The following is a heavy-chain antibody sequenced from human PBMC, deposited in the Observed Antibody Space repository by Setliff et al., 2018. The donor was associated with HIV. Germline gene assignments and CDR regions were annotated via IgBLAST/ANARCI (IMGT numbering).Heavy chain of an antibody. Sequence: SETLSLTCTVSGGSISSGNYYWGWIRQPPEKGLEWIGSIYNSGYTHYNPSLKSRVTISVDTSKNQFSLRLSSVTAADTAMYYCVRDDYGYNGKGFDYWGPGTLVTVLL. V-gene: IGHV4-39*02. CDR3: VRDDYGYNGKGFDY. J-gene: IGHJ4*02. CDR1: GGSISSGNYY. D-gene: IGHD4-17*01. CDR2: IYNSGYT.